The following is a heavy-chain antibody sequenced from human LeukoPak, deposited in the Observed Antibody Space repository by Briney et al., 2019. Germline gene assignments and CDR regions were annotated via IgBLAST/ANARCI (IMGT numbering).Heavy chain of an antibody. J-gene: IGHJ4*02. Sequence: GSLRLSCAASGFTSSSYGMHWVRQAPGKGLEGVAVISYDGSNKYYADSVKGRFTISRDNSKNTLYLQMNSLRAEDTAVYYCAKGPRYDSSGYDDYYFDYWGQGTLVTVSS. CDR2: ISYDGSNK. CDR1: GFTSSSYG. D-gene: IGHD3-22*01. CDR3: AKGPRYDSSGYDDYYFDY. V-gene: IGHV3-30*18.